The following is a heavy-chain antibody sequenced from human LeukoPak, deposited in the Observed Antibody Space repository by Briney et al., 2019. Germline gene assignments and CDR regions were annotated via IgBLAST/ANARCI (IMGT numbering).Heavy chain of an antibody. D-gene: IGHD3-3*01. V-gene: IGHV4-59*01. CDR2: IYYTGST. CDR3: ARLTRPNYDFWSGTYYYYGMDV. J-gene: IGHJ6*02. CDR1: GDSISNSY. Sequence: KSSETLSLTCTVSGDSISNSYWSWIRQPPGKRLEWIGYIYYTGSTKYNPSLKSRVTISVDTSKNQFSLKLSSVTAADTAVYYCARLTRPNYDFWSGTYYYYGMDVWGQGTTVTVSS.